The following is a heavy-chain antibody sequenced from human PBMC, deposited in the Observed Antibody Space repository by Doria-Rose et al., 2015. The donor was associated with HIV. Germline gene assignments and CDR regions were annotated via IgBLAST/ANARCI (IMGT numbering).Heavy chain of an antibody. Sequence: PGKGLEWVAVIWYDGSNKYYADSVKGRFTISRDNSKNTLYLQMNSLRAEDTAVYYCARDRADYYDSSGSDAFDIWGQGTMVTVSS. CDR2: IWYDGSNK. D-gene: IGHD3-22*01. CDR3: ARDRADYYDSSGSDAFDI. J-gene: IGHJ3*02. V-gene: IGHV3-33*01.